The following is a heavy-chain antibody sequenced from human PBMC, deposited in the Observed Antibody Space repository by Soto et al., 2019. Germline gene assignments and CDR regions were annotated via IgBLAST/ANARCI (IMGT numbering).Heavy chain of an antibody. D-gene: IGHD5-18*01. CDR3: ARIRGYSYFHYYCGMDV. V-gene: IGHV2-26*01. Sequence: QVTLKESGPVLVKPTETLTLTCTVSGFSLYNARVGVSWIRQPPGKALEWLAHIFSNDEKSYSTSLKSRLTISRDTSKSQVVLTMTNMDPVDTATYYCARIRGYSYFHYYCGMDVWGQGSTVTVSS. J-gene: IGHJ6*02. CDR1: GFSLYNARVG. CDR2: IFSNDEK.